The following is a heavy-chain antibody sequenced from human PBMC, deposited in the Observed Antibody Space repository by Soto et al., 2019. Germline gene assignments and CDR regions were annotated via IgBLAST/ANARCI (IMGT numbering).Heavy chain of an antibody. V-gene: IGHV4-34*01. Sequence: PSETLSLTCTVSGGSFSGYYWSWIRQPPGKGLEWIGEINHSGSTNYNPSLKSRVTISVDTSKNQFSLKLSSVTAADTAVYYCARRGSGVLWFGDPTRPFDPWGQGTLVTVSS. CDR3: ARRGSGVLWFGDPTRPFDP. CDR2: INHSGST. CDR1: GGSFSGYY. J-gene: IGHJ5*02. D-gene: IGHD3-10*01.